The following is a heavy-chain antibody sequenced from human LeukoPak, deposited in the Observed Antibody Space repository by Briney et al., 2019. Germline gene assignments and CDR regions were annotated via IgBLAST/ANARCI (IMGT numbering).Heavy chain of an antibody. CDR1: GYTFTSYG. CDR2: ISAYNGNT. D-gene: IGHD3-16*02. V-gene: IGHV1-18*01. Sequence: ASVKVPCKASGYTFTSYGISWVRQAPGQGLEWMGWISAYNGNTNYAQKLQGRVTMTTDTSTSTAYMELRSLRSDDTAVYYCARNYDYVWGSYRSPEHFDYWGQGTLVTVSS. J-gene: IGHJ4*02. CDR3: ARNYDYVWGSYRSPEHFDY.